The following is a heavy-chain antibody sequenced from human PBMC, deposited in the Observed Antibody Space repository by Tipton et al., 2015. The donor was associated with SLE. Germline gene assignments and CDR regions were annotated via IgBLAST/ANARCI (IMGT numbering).Heavy chain of an antibody. CDR2: IYYSGST. CDR3: ARGGDYYGSGSYDNY. V-gene: IGHV4-30-4*01. CDR1: GGSISSGDYY. Sequence: TLSLTCTVSGGSISSGDYYWSWIRQPPGKGLEWIGYIYYSGSTYYNPSLKSRVTISVDTSKNQFSLKLSSVTAADTAVYYCARGGDYYGSGSYDNYWDQGTLVTVSS. J-gene: IGHJ4*02. D-gene: IGHD3-10*01.